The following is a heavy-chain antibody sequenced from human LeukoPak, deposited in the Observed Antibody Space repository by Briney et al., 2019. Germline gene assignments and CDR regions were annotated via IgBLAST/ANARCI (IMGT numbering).Heavy chain of an antibody. V-gene: IGHV4-28*01. CDR2: IYYSGST. CDR3: ARTQGYCSSTSCYPFDY. Sequence: SETLSLTCAVSGYSISSSNWWGWLRQPPGKGLEWIGHIYYSGSTYYNPSLKSRVTMSVDTSKNQFSLKLSSVTAVDTAVYYCARTQGYCSSTSCYPFDYWGQGTLVTVSS. D-gene: IGHD2-2*01. CDR1: GYSISSSNW. J-gene: IGHJ4*02.